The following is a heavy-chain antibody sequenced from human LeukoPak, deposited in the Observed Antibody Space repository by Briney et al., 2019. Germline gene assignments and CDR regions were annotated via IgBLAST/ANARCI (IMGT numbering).Heavy chain of an antibody. J-gene: IGHJ4*02. CDR2: IYYSGST. Sequence: SETLSLTCTVSGGSISSYYWSWIRQPPGKGLEWIGYIYYSGSTNYNPSLKSGVTISVDTSKNQLSLQLTSVTAADTAVYYCTKATQWLAFDYWGRGTLVTVSS. CDR1: GGSISSYY. V-gene: IGHV4-59*01. D-gene: IGHD6-19*01. CDR3: TKATQWLAFDY.